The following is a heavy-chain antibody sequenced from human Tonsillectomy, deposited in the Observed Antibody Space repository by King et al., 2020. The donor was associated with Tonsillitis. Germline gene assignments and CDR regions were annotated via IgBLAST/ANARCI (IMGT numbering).Heavy chain of an antibody. Sequence: QLQESGPGLVKPSETLSLTCAVSGDSISSGSYHWAWIWQPPGKGLEWIASLYFSGSTYYNPSLKSRVTISVDTSRNQFSLKVTSVTATDTAVYYCARHGTVTGKIDYWGQGTLVTVSS. D-gene: IGHD4-17*01. CDR1: GDSISSGSYH. CDR2: LYFSGST. J-gene: IGHJ4*02. V-gene: IGHV4-39*01. CDR3: ARHGTVTGKIDY.